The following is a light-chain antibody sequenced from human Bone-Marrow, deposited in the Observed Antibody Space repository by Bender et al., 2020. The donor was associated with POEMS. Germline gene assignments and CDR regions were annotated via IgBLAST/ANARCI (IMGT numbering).Light chain of an antibody. Sequence: QSALTQPPSASGSPGQSVAISCTGTSSDIGGYNYVSWYQQYPGKAPKLMIYGVNRRPSGVPDRFSGSRSGNTASLTVSGLQAEDEADYYCSSYSGINSVVFGGGTKLTVL. CDR1: SSDIGGYNY. CDR3: SSYSGINSVV. V-gene: IGLV2-8*01. CDR2: GVN. J-gene: IGLJ2*01.